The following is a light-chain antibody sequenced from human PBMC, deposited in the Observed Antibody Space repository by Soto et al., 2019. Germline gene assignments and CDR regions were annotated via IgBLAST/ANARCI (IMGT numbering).Light chain of an antibody. V-gene: IGKV3-20*01. CDR1: ESLSPHS. CDR2: GTS. Sequence: IVLTQSPGTLSLSPGETATLSCRASESLSPHSIAWYQQKPGQAPRLLIYGTSIRASGVPERFSGGGSGTDFTLTITRLEPEDFAVYYCQQYGSSLFTFGPGTKVDIK. J-gene: IGKJ3*01. CDR3: QQYGSSLFT.